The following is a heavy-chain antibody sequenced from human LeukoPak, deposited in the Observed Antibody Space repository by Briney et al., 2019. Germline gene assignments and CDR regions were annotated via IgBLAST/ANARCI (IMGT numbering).Heavy chain of an antibody. D-gene: IGHD3-22*01. CDR3: ARALDPYYYDTSVYYDY. CDR2: IRGSGGST. V-gene: IGHV3-23*01. CDR1: GFTFSSYA. Sequence: GGSLRLSCAASGFTFSSYAMSWVRQAPGKGLEWVSAIRGSGGSTYYADSVKGRFTISRDNSKNTLYLQMNSLRAEDTAVYYCARALDPYYYDTSVYYDYWGQGTLVTVSS. J-gene: IGHJ4*02.